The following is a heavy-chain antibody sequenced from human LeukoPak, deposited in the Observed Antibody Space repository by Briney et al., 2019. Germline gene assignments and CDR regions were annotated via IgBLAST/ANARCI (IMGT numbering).Heavy chain of an antibody. J-gene: IGHJ3*02. CDR2: IDWDDDK. Sequence: SGPALVKPTQTLTLTCTFSGFSLSTSGMCVSWIRQPPGKDLEWLARIDWDDDKYYSTSLKTRLTISKDTSKNQVVLTMTNMDPVDTGTYYCARIRVRGVVLASNAFDIWGQGTLVTVSS. CDR3: ARIRVRGVVLASNAFDI. D-gene: IGHD2-8*02. CDR1: GFSLSTSGMC. V-gene: IGHV2-70*11.